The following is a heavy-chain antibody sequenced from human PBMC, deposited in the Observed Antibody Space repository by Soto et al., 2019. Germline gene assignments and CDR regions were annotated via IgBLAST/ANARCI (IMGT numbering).Heavy chain of an antibody. J-gene: IGHJ3*02. V-gene: IGHV4-39*01. Sequence: SETLSLTCTVSGGSISSSSYYWGWIRQPPGKGLEWIGSIYYSGSTYYNPSLKSRVTISVDTSKNQFSLKLSSVTAADTAVYYCARRIWSGYFDPFDIWGQGTMVTVSS. CDR1: GGSISSSSYY. CDR3: ARRIWSGYFDPFDI. CDR2: IYYSGST. D-gene: IGHD3-3*01.